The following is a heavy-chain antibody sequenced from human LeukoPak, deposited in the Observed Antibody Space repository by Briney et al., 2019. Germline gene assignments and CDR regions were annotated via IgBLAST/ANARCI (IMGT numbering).Heavy chain of an antibody. Sequence: SETLSLTCAVYGGSFSGYYWSWIRQPPGKGLEWIGEINHSGSTNYNPSLKSRVTISVDTSKNQFSLKLSSVTAADTAVYYCAREDSSGYYYGRLDYWGQGTLVTVSS. V-gene: IGHV4-34*01. CDR1: GGSFSGYY. D-gene: IGHD3-22*01. J-gene: IGHJ4*02. CDR3: AREDSSGYYYGRLDY. CDR2: INHSGST.